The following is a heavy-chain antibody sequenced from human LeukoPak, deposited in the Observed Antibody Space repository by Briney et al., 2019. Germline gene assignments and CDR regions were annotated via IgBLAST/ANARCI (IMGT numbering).Heavy chain of an antibody. CDR1: GGSFSGYY. V-gene: IGHV4-34*01. J-gene: IGHJ4*02. D-gene: IGHD3-10*01. Sequence: SETLSLTCAVYGGSFSGYYWSWIRQPPGKGLEWIGEINHSGSTNYNPSLKSRVTISVDTSKNQFSLKLSSVTAADTAVYYCARHVAYYGSGSYWSPHFDYWGQGTLVTVSS. CDR3: ARHVAYYGSGSYWSPHFDY. CDR2: INHSGST.